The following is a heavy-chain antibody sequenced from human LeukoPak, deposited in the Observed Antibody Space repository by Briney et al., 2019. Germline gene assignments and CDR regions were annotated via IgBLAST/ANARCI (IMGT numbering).Heavy chain of an antibody. CDR2: IYPGDSDT. Sequence: GESLKISCKASGYTFTDYWISWVRQMPGKGLEWMGIIYPGDSDTRYSPSFQGQVTISADKSISTAYLQWSSLKASDTAMYYCARPYSSGWYYFDYWGQGTLVTVSS. CDR1: GYTFTDYW. CDR3: ARPYSSGWYYFDY. V-gene: IGHV5-51*01. D-gene: IGHD6-19*01. J-gene: IGHJ4*02.